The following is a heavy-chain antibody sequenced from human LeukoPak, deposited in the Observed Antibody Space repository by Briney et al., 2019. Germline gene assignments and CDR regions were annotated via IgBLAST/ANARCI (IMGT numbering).Heavy chain of an antibody. CDR2: INSDGSST. Sequence: GGSLRLSCAASGFTFSSYWMHWVRQAPGKGLVWVSRINSDGSSTSYADSVKGRFTISRDNAKNTLYLQMSSLRAEDTAVHYCARGRKDWYVDLWGRGTLVTVSS. CDR1: GFTFSSYW. J-gene: IGHJ2*01. D-gene: IGHD1-14*01. CDR3: ARGRKDWYVDL. V-gene: IGHV3-74*01.